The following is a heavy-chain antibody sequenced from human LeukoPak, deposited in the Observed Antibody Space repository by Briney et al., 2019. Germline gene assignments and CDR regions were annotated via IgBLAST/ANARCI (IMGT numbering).Heavy chain of an antibody. CDR3: AKAGYSSGWYVEDYYYMDV. D-gene: IGHD6-19*01. CDR1: GFTFSSYN. CDR2: VSRVGSTI. J-gene: IGHJ6*03. Sequence: GGSLRLSCVASGFTFSSYNMNWVRQAPGKGLEWVSFVSRVGSTIFYSDSVKGRCTISRDNAKNSLFLEMNSLRAEDTAVYYCAKAGYSSGWYVEDYYYMDVWGKGTTVTVSS. V-gene: IGHV3-48*01.